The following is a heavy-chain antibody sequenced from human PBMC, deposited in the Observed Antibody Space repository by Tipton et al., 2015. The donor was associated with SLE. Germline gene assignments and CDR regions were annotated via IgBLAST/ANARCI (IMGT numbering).Heavy chain of an antibody. CDR3: ATTVTTTASYGAFDI. V-gene: IGHV4-38-2*01. J-gene: IGHJ3*02. D-gene: IGHD4-17*01. CDR2: LYHSGST. CDR1: GYSINNAYF. Sequence: TLSLTCAVSGYSINNAYFWGWIRQPPGGGLEWIGSLYHSGSTYYTPSLKSRVTISIDTSKNKFSLKLSSVTAAATAVYYCATTVTTTASYGAFDIWGQGTMVTISS.